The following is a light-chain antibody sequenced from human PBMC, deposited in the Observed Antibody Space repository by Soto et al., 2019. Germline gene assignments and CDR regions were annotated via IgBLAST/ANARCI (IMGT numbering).Light chain of an antibody. CDR2: DAS. CDR3: QQYDKYST. J-gene: IGKJ1*01. CDR1: QTISVS. V-gene: IGKV1-5*01. Sequence: IQMTQSPSTLSASVGDTVTITCRASQTISVSLAWYRQKPGKAPNLLIYDASTLQEGVSSRFSGSGSGTEFTLTVTRLQPADFATCFCQQYDKYSTFGHGTKVDVK.